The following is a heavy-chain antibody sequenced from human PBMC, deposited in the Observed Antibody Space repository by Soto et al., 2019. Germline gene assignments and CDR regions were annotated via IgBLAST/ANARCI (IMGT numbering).Heavy chain of an antibody. CDR1: EFTFSNYA. Sequence: GGSLRLSCAASEFTFSNYAMSWVRQAPGKGLEWVSAISYGGGTTYYADSVKGRFTISRDNSKNTLYLQMNSLRAEDTAVYYCAKNPGYYYDSTGYHFDYWGQGTLVTSPQ. CDR3: AKNPGYYYDSTGYHFDY. V-gene: IGHV3-23*01. CDR2: ISYGGGTT. D-gene: IGHD3-22*01. J-gene: IGHJ4*02.